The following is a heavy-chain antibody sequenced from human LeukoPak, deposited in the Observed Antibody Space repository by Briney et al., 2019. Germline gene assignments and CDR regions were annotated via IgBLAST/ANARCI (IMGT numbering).Heavy chain of an antibody. D-gene: IGHD5-24*01. Sequence: ASVKVSCKASGYTFPSYGISWVRQARGQGLEWMGWISAYSGNTNYAQKLQGRVTMTTDTSTSTAYMELRSLRSDDTAVYYCPRDAEDGGYYYYYYMDVWGKGTTVSIS. V-gene: IGHV1-18*01. CDR3: PRDAEDGGYYYYYYMDV. CDR2: ISAYSGNT. CDR1: GYTFPSYG. J-gene: IGHJ6*03.